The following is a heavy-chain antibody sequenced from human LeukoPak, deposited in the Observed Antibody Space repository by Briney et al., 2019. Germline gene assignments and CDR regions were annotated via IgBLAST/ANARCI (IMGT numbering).Heavy chain of an antibody. Sequence: GGSLRLSCAASGFTFSSYAMHWVRQAPGKGLEWVAVISYDGSNKYYADSVKGRFTISRDNSKNTLYLQMNSLRAEDTAVYYCARDPRLSNTPLSYFDYWGQGTLVTVSS. CDR3: ARDPRLSNTPLSYFDY. D-gene: IGHD2-15*01. V-gene: IGHV3-30-3*01. J-gene: IGHJ4*02. CDR1: GFTFSSYA. CDR2: ISYDGSNK.